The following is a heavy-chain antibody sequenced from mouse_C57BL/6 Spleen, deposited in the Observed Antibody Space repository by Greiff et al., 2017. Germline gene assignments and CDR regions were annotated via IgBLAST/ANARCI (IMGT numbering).Heavy chain of an antibody. J-gene: IGHJ3*01. Sequence: QVQLQQPGAELVKPGASVKLSCKASGYTFTSYWMQWVKQRPGQGLEWIGEIDPSDSYTNYNQKFKGKATLTVDTSSSTAYMQLSSLTSEDSAVYYCASLEPPAYWGQGTLVTVSA. CDR2: IDPSDSYT. D-gene: IGHD2-10*02. CDR3: ASLEPPAY. V-gene: IGHV1-50*01. CDR1: GYTFTSYW.